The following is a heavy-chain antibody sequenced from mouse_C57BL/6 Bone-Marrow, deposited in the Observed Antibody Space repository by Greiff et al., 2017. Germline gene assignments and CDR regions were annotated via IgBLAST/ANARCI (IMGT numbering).Heavy chain of an antibody. CDR1: GYTFTNYW. CDR2: IYPGGGYT. CDR3: ARGDTAGYFDV. Sequence: QVHVKQSGAELVRPGTSVKMSCKASGYTFTNYWIGWAKQRPGHGLEWIGDIYPGGGYTNYNEKFKGKATLTADKSSSTAYMQFSSLTSEDSAIYYCARGDTAGYFDVWGTGTTVTVSS. V-gene: IGHV1-63*01. J-gene: IGHJ1*03.